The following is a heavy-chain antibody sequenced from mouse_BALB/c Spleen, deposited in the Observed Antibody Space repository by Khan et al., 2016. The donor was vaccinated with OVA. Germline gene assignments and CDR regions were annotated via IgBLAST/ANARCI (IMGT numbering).Heavy chain of an antibody. CDR2: IWSGGIT. J-gene: IGHJ2*01. D-gene: IGHD1-1*02. Sequence: QVQLQQPGPGLVQPSQSLSITCTVSGFSLANYGVHWVRQSPGKGLEWLGVIWSGGITDYNATFISRLSISKDNSKGQVFFKMNSLQANGTAIYYCARNRNGYFDSWGQGSTLTVSS. CDR3: ARNRNGYFDS. V-gene: IGHV2-2*02. CDR1: GFSLANYG.